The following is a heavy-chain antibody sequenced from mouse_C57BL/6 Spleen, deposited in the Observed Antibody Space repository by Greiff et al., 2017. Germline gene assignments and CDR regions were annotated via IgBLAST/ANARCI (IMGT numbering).Heavy chain of an antibody. CDR1: GYTFTSYW. Sequence: QVQLQQPGAELVKPGASVKLSCKASGYTFTSYWMHWVKQRPGQGLEWIGMIHPNSGSTNYNEKFKSKATLTVDKSSSTAYMQLSSLTSEDSAVYYCALYYDYGYWYFDVWGTGTTVTVSS. CDR3: ALYYDYGYWYFDV. CDR2: IHPNSGST. D-gene: IGHD2-4*01. J-gene: IGHJ1*03. V-gene: IGHV1-64*01.